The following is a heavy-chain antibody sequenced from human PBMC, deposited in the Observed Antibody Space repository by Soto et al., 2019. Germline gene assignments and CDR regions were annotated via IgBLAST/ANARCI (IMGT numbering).Heavy chain of an antibody. V-gene: IGHV1-69*13. CDR2: IIPISGTA. J-gene: IGHJ6*02. D-gene: IGHD2-2*01. CDR3: ARSQGSSTSLEIYYYYDYGMDV. Sequence: SVKVSCKASGGTFSSYAISWVRQAPGQGLEWMGGIIPISGTANYAQKFQGRVTITADESTSTAYMELSSLRSEDTAVYYCARSQGSSTSLEIYYYYDYGMDVWG. CDR1: GGTFSSYA.